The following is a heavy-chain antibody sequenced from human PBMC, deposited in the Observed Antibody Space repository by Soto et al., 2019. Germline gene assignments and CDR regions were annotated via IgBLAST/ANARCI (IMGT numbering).Heavy chain of an antibody. CDR3: AKAQGVATIKSNFDY. V-gene: IGHV3-23*01. Sequence: EVQLLESGGGLVQPWGSLRLSCVVSGLTSRSHAMSWVRQAPGQGLEWVAGISGGGYTAYYPDSVMGRFTISRDNSKNTVYLQIDNLRADDTAVYYGAKAQGVATIKSNFDYWGQGTLVTVSS. CDR2: ISGGGYTA. J-gene: IGHJ4*02. D-gene: IGHD5-12*01. CDR1: GLTSRSHA.